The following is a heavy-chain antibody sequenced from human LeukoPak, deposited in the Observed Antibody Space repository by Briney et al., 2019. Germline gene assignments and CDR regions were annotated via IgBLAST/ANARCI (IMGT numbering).Heavy chain of an antibody. CDR2: IYYNGST. J-gene: IGHJ3*02. CDR3: AAAGVWGSYRYPDAFDI. CDR1: GGSISSYY. D-gene: IGHD3-16*02. Sequence: PSETLSLTCTVSGGSISSYYWSWIRQPPGKGXXWIGYIYYNGSTNYNPSLKSRVTISVDTSKNQFSLKLSSVTAADTAVYYCAAAGVWGSYRYPDAFDIWGQGTMVTVFS. V-gene: IGHV4-59*08.